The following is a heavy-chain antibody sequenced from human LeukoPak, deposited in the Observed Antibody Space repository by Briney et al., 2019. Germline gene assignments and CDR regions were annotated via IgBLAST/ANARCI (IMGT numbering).Heavy chain of an antibody. J-gene: IGHJ4*02. Sequence: PSETLSLTCAVYGVSFSGYYWSWIRQPPGKGLEWLGEINHSGSTNYNPSLKSRVTISVDTSKNQFSLKLSSVTAADTAVYYCARLVDYYDSRGYFDSWGQGTLVTVSS. D-gene: IGHD3-22*01. CDR3: ARLVDYYDSRGYFDS. CDR1: GVSFSGYY. CDR2: INHSGST. V-gene: IGHV4-34*01.